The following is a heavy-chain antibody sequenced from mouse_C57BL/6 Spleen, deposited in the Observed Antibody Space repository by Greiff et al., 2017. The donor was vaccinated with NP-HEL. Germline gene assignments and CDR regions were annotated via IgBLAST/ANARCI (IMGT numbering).Heavy chain of an antibody. D-gene: IGHD3-2*02. CDR1: GYTFTSYW. CDR3: ARRRGDSSGYGDAMDY. CDR2: IDPNSGGT. Sequence: QVQLQQPGAELVKPGASVKLSCKASGYTFTSYWMHWVKQRPGRGLEWIGRIDPNSGGTKYNEKFKSKATLTVDKPSSTAYMQLSSLTSEDSAVYYCARRRGDSSGYGDAMDYWGQGTSVTVSS. V-gene: IGHV1-72*01. J-gene: IGHJ4*01.